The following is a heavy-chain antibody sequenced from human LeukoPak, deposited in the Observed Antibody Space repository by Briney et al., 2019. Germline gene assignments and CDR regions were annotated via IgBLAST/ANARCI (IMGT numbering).Heavy chain of an antibody. Sequence: GGSLRLSCAASGFTFSSYAMSWVRQAPGKGLEWVSAISGSGGSTYYADSVKGRFTISRDNTKNTLYLQMNSLRAEDTAVYYCAKVGATVTKRGPIDYWGQGTLVTVSS. V-gene: IGHV3-23*01. CDR3: AKVGATVTKRGPIDY. CDR2: ISGSGGST. D-gene: IGHD4-17*01. CDR1: GFTFSSYA. J-gene: IGHJ4*02.